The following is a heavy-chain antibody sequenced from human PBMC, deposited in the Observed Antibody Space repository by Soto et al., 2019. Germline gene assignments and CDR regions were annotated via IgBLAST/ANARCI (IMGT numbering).Heavy chain of an antibody. V-gene: IGHV4-59*08. CDR2: IYYSGST. D-gene: IGHD6-13*01. CDR3: ARRYSSAFDI. Sequence: SETLSLTCTGSCGSISSYYWSWIRQPPWKGLEWIGYIYYSGSTNYNPSLKSRVTISVDTSKNQFSLKLSSVTAADTAVYYCARRYSSAFDIWGQGTMVTVSS. CDR1: CGSISSYY. J-gene: IGHJ3*02.